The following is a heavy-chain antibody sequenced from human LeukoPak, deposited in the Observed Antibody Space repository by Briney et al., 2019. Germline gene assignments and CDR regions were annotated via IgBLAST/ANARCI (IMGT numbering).Heavy chain of an antibody. J-gene: IGHJ4*02. CDR2: IDTDGSCT. D-gene: IGHD3-10*01. V-gene: IGHV3-74*01. CDR1: GFTFSSYW. Sequence: PGGSLRLSCAASGFTFSSYWMHSARQAPGKGLVWVSRIDTDGSCTSYADSVKGQCTVSRDNAKNTLYLQMNSLIAEDTAVYYCARVGGSSDFDYWGQGTLVTVSS. CDR3: ARVGGSSDFDY.